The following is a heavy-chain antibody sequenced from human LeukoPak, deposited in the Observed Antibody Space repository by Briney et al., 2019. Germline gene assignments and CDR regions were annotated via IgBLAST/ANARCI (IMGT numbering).Heavy chain of an antibody. Sequence: GGSLRLSCAASGFTFSSYAMSWVRQAPGKGLEWVSAISGSGGSTYYADSVKGRFTISRDNSKNTLYLQMNSLRAEDTAVYYCAKDPQRFRYSSSSGEGAFDIWGQGTMVTVSS. CDR1: GFTFSSYA. V-gene: IGHV3-23*01. J-gene: IGHJ3*02. D-gene: IGHD6-6*01. CDR3: AKDPQRFRYSSSSGEGAFDI. CDR2: ISGSGGST.